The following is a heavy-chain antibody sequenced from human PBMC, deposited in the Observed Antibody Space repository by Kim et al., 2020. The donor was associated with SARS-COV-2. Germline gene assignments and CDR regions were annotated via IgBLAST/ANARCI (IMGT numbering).Heavy chain of an antibody. D-gene: IGHD3-16*01. Sequence: GGSLRLSCAASGFRFSTSWMHWVRQAPGKGLVWVSRVDPYGGLRTYPDSVKGRITISRDNAKNTLYLQMNSLRVEDTAVYYCASSEPIIFGTLKFDPWGRGTLVTVSS. V-gene: IGHV3-74*03. CDR2: VDPYGGLR. CDR1: GFRFSTSW. CDR3: ASSEPIIFGTLKFDP. J-gene: IGHJ5*02.